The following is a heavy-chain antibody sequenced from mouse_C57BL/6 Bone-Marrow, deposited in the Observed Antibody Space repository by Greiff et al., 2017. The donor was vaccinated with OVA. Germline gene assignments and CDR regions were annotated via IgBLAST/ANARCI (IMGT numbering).Heavy chain of an antibody. CDR3: ASNLPHWYFDV. V-gene: IGHV1-22*01. J-gene: IGHJ1*03. Sequence: VQLQQSGPELVKPGASVKMSCKASGYTFTDYNMHWVKQSHGKSLEWIGYINPNNGGTSYNQKFKGKATLTVNKSSSTAYMELSSLTSEDSAVYFCASNLPHWYFDVWGTGTTVTVSS. CDR2: INPNNGGT. CDR1: GYTFTDYN.